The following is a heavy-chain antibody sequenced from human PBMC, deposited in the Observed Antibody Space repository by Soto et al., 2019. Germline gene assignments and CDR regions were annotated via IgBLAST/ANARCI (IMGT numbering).Heavy chain of an antibody. J-gene: IGHJ4*02. D-gene: IGHD2-2*01. CDR2: ISYDGSNT. V-gene: IGHV3-30-3*01. CDR3: ARDQGRSITCQLDY. CDR1: GFTFSTYA. Sequence: GGSLRLSCAVSGFTFSTYAMHWVRQAPGKGLEWVAVISYDGSNTHYADSVKGRFTISRDNMLYLQMNSLRAEDTAVYYCARDQGRSITCQLDYWGQGTLVTVSS.